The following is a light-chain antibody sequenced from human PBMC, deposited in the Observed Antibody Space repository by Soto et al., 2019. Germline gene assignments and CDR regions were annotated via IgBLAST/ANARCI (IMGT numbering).Light chain of an antibody. CDR1: SSDIGAYNY. CDR2: EVS. Sequence: QSALTQPPSASGSPGQSVTISCTGTSSDIGAYNYVSWFQQHPGEAPKLMIYEVSNRPSGVSHRFSGSKSGNTASLTISGLQAEDEADYYCSSYTSSTTVVFGGGTKLTVL. CDR3: SSYTSSTTVV. J-gene: IGLJ2*01. V-gene: IGLV2-14*01.